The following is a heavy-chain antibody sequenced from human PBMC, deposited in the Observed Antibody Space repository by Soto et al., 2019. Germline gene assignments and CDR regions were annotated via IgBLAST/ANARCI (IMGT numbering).Heavy chain of an antibody. D-gene: IGHD3-10*01. CDR1: GFTFSDYY. Sequence: PGGSLRLSCEASGFTFSDYYMSWIRQAPGKGLEWVSYISSSGTTIYYADSVKGRFTTSRDNTKHSVHLQMNSLRAEDTAVYYCARDSEVHYGMDVWGRGTTVTVSS. J-gene: IGHJ6*01. CDR2: ISSSGTTI. CDR3: ARDSEVHYGMDV. V-gene: IGHV3-11*01.